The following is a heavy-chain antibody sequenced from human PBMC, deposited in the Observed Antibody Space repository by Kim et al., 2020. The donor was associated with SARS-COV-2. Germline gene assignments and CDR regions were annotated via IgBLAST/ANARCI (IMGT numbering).Heavy chain of an antibody. Sequence: GGSLRLSCAASGFTVSSNYMSWVRQAPGKGLEWVSVVYSGGRTYYADSVKGRFTISRDDSKNTLYLQMNSLRAEDTAVYYCARTSVDYGDYAFNYFDYWGQVTLVTVSS. CDR3: ARTSVDYGDYAFNYFDY. J-gene: IGHJ4*02. CDR1: GFTVSSNY. D-gene: IGHD4-17*01. CDR2: VYSGGRT. V-gene: IGHV3-66*01.